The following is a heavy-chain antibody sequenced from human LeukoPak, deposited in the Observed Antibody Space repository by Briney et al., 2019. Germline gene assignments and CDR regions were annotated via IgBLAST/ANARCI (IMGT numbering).Heavy chain of an antibody. CDR3: ARVTYSNHFDY. Sequence: GGSLRLSCTASGFTFGDYAMSWVRQAPGKGLEWVGFIRSKAYGGTTEYAASVKGRFTISRDDSKSIAYLQMNSLKTEDTAVYYCARVTYSNHFDYWGQGTLVTVSS. CDR1: GFTFGDYA. CDR2: IRSKAYGGTT. D-gene: IGHD4-11*01. V-gene: IGHV3-49*04. J-gene: IGHJ4*02.